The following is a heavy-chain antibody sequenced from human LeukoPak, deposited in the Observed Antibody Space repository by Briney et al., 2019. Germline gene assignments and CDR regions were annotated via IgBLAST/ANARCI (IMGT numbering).Heavy chain of an antibody. D-gene: IGHD2-2*01. CDR3: ARAKIGYCSSTSCPSHFDY. Sequence: PGGSLRLSCAASGFTFSSYWMHWVRQAPGKGLVWVSRINSDGSSTSYADSVKGRFTISRDNAKNTLYLQMDSLRAEDTAVYYCARAKIGYCSSTSCPSHFDYWGQGTLVTVSS. J-gene: IGHJ4*02. CDR2: INSDGSST. CDR1: GFTFSSYW. V-gene: IGHV3-74*01.